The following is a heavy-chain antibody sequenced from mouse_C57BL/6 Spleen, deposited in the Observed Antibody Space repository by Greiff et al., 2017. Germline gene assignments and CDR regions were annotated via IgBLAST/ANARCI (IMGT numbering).Heavy chain of an antibody. D-gene: IGHD2-4*01. CDR1: GFSLTSYG. CDR2: IWRGGST. Sequence: QVQLQQSGPGLVQPSQCLTITCTASGFSLTSYGVHWVRQSPGKGLEWLGVIWRGGSTDYNAAFKPRLSITKDNSKSQVFFKMNSLQADDTAIYYCAKRGDYDGEEYAMDYWGQGTSVTVSS. CDR3: AKRGDYDGEEYAMDY. V-gene: IGHV2-5*01. J-gene: IGHJ4*01.